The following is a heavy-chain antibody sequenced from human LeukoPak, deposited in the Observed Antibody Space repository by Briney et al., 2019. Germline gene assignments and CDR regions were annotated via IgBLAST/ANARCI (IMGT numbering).Heavy chain of an antibody. CDR2: ISASGGST. CDR3: AKYVNAKGPPYALDV. Sequence: PGGSLRLSCAASEFTFSSYAMQWVRQAPGKGLEWVSGISASGGSTWYADSVKGRFTISRDNSKNTLYLQMNTLRAEDTAVYYCAKYVNAKGPPYALDVWGQGTTVTVSS. J-gene: IGHJ6*02. CDR1: EFTFSSYA. V-gene: IGHV3-23*01. D-gene: IGHD2/OR15-2a*01.